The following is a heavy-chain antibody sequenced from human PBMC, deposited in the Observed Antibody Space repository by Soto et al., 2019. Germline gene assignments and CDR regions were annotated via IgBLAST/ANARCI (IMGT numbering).Heavy chain of an antibody. Sequence: QVQLVESGGGVVQPGTSLRLSCVGSGFTFRSYVIHWVRQAPGKGLEWVALTSYDGSNKDYGDSVKGRFTISRDNSRNTGDLERGSLRREDTALYYCARGGTTGGLDVWGQGTLVSVSS. D-gene: IGHD3-16*01. V-gene: IGHV3-33*05. CDR2: TSYDGSNK. J-gene: IGHJ1*01. CDR3: ARGGTTGGLDV. CDR1: GFTFRSYV.